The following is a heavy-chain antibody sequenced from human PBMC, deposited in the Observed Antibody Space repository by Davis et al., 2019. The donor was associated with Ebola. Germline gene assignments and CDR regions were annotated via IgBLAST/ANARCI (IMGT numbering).Heavy chain of an antibody. J-gene: IGHJ6*02. CDR1: GFTFSSYW. CDR2: IKYDGSEN. CDR3: ANGGYCSSSSRYGGMDV. D-gene: IGHD2-2*01. V-gene: IGHV3-7*03. Sequence: PGGSLRLSCAASGFTFSSYWMSWVRQAPGKGLEWVANIKYDGSENFFVDSVKGRFTISRDNAENSVSLQMNSLRAEDTAVYYCANGGYCSSSSRYGGMDVWGQGTTVTVSS.